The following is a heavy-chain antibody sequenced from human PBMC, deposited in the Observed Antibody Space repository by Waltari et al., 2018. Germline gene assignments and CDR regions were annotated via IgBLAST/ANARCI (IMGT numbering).Heavy chain of an antibody. D-gene: IGHD2-15*01. CDR3: ARGGCSGGSCYRSYYYYYGMDV. CDR1: GYSISSGYY. Sequence: QVQLQESGPGLVKPSETLSLTCAVSGYSISSGYYWGWIRQPPGTGLEWIGSIYHSGSTYYNPSLKSRVTISVDTSKNQFSLKLSSVTAADTAVYYCARGGCSGGSCYRSYYYYYGMDVWGQGTTVTVSS. CDR2: IYHSGST. V-gene: IGHV4-38-2*01. J-gene: IGHJ6*02.